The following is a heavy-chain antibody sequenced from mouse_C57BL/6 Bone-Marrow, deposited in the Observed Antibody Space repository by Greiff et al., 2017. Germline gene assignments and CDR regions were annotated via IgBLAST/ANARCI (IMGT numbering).Heavy chain of an antibody. CDR1: GFTFSSYG. D-gene: IGHD2-2*01. CDR3: ARHGRIYYGYDEGDY. J-gene: IGHJ2*01. CDR2: ISSGGSYT. V-gene: IGHV5-6*01. Sequence: EVKLVESGGDLVKPGGSLKLSCAASGFTFSSYGMSWVRQTPDKRLEWVATISSGGSYTYYPDSVKGRFTISRDNAKNTLYLQMSSLKSEDTAMYYCARHGRIYYGYDEGDYGGQGTTLTVSS.